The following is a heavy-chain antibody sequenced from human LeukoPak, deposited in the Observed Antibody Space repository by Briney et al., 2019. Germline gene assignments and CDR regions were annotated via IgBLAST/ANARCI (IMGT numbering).Heavy chain of an antibody. CDR2: INTDGSIT. D-gene: IGHD4-17*01. J-gene: IGHJ4*02. CDR1: GFTFSSAW. Sequence: GGSLRLSCAASGFTFSSAWMDWGRQAPGKGLVWVARINTDGSITNYADSVKGRFTISRDSAKSTLYLQMNSLRAEDTAVYYCIRRLNGADDFWAQGTLVTVSS. CDR3: IRRLNGADDF. V-gene: IGHV3-74*01.